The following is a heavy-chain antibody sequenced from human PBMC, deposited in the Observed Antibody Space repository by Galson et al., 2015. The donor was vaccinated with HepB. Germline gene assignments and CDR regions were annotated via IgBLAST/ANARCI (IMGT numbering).Heavy chain of an antibody. Sequence: SVKVSCKASGGTFSSYAISWVRQAPGQGLEWMGGIIPIFGTANYAQKFQGRVTITADESTSTAYMELSSLRSEDTAVYYCASGTGGGYSNYLSTYGMDVWGQGTTVTVSS. D-gene: IGHD4-11*01. CDR3: ASGTGGGYSNYLSTYGMDV. V-gene: IGHV1-69*13. CDR1: GGTFSSYA. J-gene: IGHJ6*02. CDR2: IIPIFGTA.